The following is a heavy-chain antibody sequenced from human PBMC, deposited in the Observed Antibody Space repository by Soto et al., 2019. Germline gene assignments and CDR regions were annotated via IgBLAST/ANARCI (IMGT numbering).Heavy chain of an antibody. J-gene: IGHJ6*02. Sequence: SETLSLTCTVSGGSISSSSYYWGWIRQPPGKGLEWIGSIYYSGSTYYNPSLKSRVTIYVDTSKNQFSLKLSSLTAADTAVYYWSRHLPWYSSSWSRDFYYYYYGMDVWGQGTTVTVS. D-gene: IGHD6-13*01. CDR1: GGSISSSSYY. V-gene: IGHV4-39*01. CDR3: SRHLPWYSSSWSRDFYYYYYGMDV. CDR2: IYYSGST.